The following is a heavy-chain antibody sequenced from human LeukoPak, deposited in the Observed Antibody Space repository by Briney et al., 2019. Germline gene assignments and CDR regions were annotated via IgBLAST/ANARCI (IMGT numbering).Heavy chain of an antibody. CDR3: SDGTLVGVVIPEAY. CDR2: ISWSGSSI. J-gene: IGHJ1*01. V-gene: IGHV3-11*01. Sequence: PGGSLRLSCAASGFTFSDYYMSWIRQAPGKGLEWVSYISWSGSSIYYADSVKGRFTISRDNGKSSLYLQMNSLRTEDTAVYYCSDGTLVGVVIPEAYWGQGPLVTVSS. CDR1: GFTFSDYY. D-gene: IGHD3-3*01.